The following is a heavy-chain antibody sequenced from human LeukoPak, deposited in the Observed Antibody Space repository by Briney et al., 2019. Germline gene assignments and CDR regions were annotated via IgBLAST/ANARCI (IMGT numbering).Heavy chain of an antibody. V-gene: IGHV3-11*04. CDR2: ISSSGSTI. D-gene: IGHD3-3*01. CDR3: ARGVITIFGVAPGHAFDI. J-gene: IGHJ3*02. Sequence: GGSLRLSCAASGFTFSDYYMSWIRQAPGKGLEWVSYISSSGSTIYCADSVKGRFTISRDNAKNSLYLQMNSLRAEDTAVYYCARGVITIFGVAPGHAFDIWGQGTMVTVSS. CDR1: GFTFSDYY.